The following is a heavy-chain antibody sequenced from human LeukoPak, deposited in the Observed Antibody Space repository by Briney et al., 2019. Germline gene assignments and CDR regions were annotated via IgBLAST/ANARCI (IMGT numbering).Heavy chain of an antibody. CDR3: ARDGDGYNRDYYYYAMDV. Sequence: SETLSLTCTVSGGXISNYYWTWIRQPAEKGLEWIGRIYTSGSTNYNPSLKSRVTMSVDTSKNQFSLKLSSVTAADTAVYYCARDGDGYNRDYYYYAMDVWGQGTTVTVSS. CDR2: IYTSGST. J-gene: IGHJ6*02. CDR1: GGXISNYY. D-gene: IGHD5-24*01. V-gene: IGHV4-4*07.